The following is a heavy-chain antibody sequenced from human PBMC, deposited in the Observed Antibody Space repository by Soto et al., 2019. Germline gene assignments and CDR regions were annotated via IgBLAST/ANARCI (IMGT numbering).Heavy chain of an antibody. D-gene: IGHD2-2*01. Sequence: SGPTLVNPTQTLTLTCTFSGFSLSTSGMCVSRIRQPPGKALEWLARIDWNDDKYYSTSLKTRLTISKDTSKNQVVLTMTNMDPVDTATYYCARIPIVLVPAAMVRGYYYGMDVWGQGTTVTV. CDR2: IDWNDDK. CDR3: ARIPIVLVPAAMVRGYYYGMDV. V-gene: IGHV2-70*11. J-gene: IGHJ6*02. CDR1: GFSLSTSGMC.